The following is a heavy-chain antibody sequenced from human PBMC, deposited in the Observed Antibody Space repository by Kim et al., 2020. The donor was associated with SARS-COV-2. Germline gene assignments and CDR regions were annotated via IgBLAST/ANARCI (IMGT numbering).Heavy chain of an antibody. CDR1: GFTFSSYS. CDR2: ISSSSSYI. J-gene: IGHJ4*02. D-gene: IGHD3-10*01. CDR3: AGLSLMVRGVNFDY. Sequence: GGSLRLSCAASGFTFSSYSMNWVRQAPGKGLEWVSSISSSSSYIYYADSVKGRFTISRDNAKNSLYLQMNSLRAEDTAVYYCAGLSLMVRGVNFDYWGQGTLVTVSS. V-gene: IGHV3-21*01.